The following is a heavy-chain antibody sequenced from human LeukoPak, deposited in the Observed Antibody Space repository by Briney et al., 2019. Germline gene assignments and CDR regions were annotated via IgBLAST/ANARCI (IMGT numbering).Heavy chain of an antibody. D-gene: IGHD3-22*01. CDR2: ISYDGSNK. V-gene: IGHV3-30*19. CDR3: AREIYDSSGYYLGYYYYGMDV. CDR1: GFTFSSYA. Sequence: SGRSLRLSCAASGFTFSSYAMSWVRQAPGKGLEWVAVISYDGSNKYYADSVKGRFTISRDNSKNTLYLQMNSLRAEDTAVYYCAREIYDSSGYYLGYYYYGMDVWGQGTTVTVSS. J-gene: IGHJ6*02.